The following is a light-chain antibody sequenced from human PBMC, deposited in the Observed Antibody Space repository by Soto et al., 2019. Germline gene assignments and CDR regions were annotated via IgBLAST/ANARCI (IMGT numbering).Light chain of an antibody. CDR1: RSDIGSYNL. Sequence: QSVLTQPASVSGSPGQSITISCTGTRSDIGSYNLVSWYQQHPGKAPKLIIYDVSFRPSGISDRFSGSKSGNTASLTISGLQAEEEADYFCSSYTGSSTSFGGGTKVTVL. J-gene: IGLJ3*02. V-gene: IGLV2-14*02. CDR3: SSYTGSSTS. CDR2: DVS.